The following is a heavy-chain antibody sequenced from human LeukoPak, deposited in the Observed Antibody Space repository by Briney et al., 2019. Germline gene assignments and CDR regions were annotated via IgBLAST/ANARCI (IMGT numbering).Heavy chain of an antibody. D-gene: IGHD5-12*01. Sequence: PGGSLRLSCAASGFTFSTYNINWVRQAPGKGLEWVSSISSGNSYIYYADSVKGRFTISRDNAKNSLYLQMNSLRADDTAVYYCAREGVATLNPYYYMDVWGKGTTVTVSS. V-gene: IGHV3-21*01. CDR3: AREGVATLNPYYYMDV. J-gene: IGHJ6*03. CDR1: GFTFSTYN. CDR2: ISSGNSYI.